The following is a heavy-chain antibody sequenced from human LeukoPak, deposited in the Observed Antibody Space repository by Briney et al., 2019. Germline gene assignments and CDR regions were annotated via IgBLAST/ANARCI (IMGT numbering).Heavy chain of an antibody. V-gene: IGHV4-59*01. CDR1: GGSISSYY. J-gene: IGHJ3*02. CDR3: ARGYGDYGFDAFDI. CDR2: IYYSGST. Sequence: SETLSLTCTVSGGSISSYYWSWIWQPPGKGLEWIGYIYYSGSTNYNPSLKSRVTISVDTSKNQFSLKLSSVTAADTAVYYCARGYGDYGFDAFDIWGRGTMVTVSS. D-gene: IGHD4-17*01.